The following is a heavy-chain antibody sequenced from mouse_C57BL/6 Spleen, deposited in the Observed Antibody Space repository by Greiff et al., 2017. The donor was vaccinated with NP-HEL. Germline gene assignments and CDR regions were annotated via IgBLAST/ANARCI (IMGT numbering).Heavy chain of an antibody. J-gene: IGHJ3*01. CDR3: TTDSSGYPVAY. CDR2: IDPEDGDT. D-gene: IGHD3-2*02. CDR1: GFNIKDYY. V-gene: IGHV14-1*01. Sequence: EVQLQQSGAELVRPGASVKLSCTASGFNIKDYYMHWVKQRPEQGLEWIGRIDPEDGDTEYAPKFQGKATMTADTSSNTAYLQLSSLTSEDTAVYYCTTDSSGYPVAYWGQGTLVTVSA.